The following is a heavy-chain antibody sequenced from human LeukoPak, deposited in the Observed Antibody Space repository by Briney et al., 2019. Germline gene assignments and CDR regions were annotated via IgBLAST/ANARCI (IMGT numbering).Heavy chain of an antibody. CDR3: AKDRSVTTYVFDY. J-gene: IGHJ4*02. Sequence: GGSLRLSFAASGHTFSSYWMHWVRQAPGKGLVWVSRIDTDGSITSYADSVKGRFTISRDNAKNTLYLQMNSLRAEDTAVYFCAKDRSVTTYVFDYWGQGTLVTVSS. CDR1: GHTFSSYW. CDR2: IDTDGSIT. V-gene: IGHV3-74*01. D-gene: IGHD4-11*01.